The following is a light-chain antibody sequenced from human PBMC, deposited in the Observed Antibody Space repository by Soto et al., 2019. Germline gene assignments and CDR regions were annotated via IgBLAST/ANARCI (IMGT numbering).Light chain of an antibody. J-gene: IGKJ4*01. Sequence: DIQMTQSPSSLSASVGDRVTITCQASQDIRKNLNWYQQKPGKAPKLLIYGASNLETGVPSRFSGSGSGTDFALTIISLQPEDISTYYCQQYDELITFGGGTKVEIK. V-gene: IGKV1-33*01. CDR3: QQYDELIT. CDR2: GAS. CDR1: QDIRKN.